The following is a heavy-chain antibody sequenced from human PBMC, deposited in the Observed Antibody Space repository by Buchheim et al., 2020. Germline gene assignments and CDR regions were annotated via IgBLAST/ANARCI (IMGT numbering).Heavy chain of an antibody. Sequence: QLQLQESGPGLVKPSETLSLTCTVSVGSISSSSYYWGWIRQPPGKGLEWIGSIYYSGSTYYNPSLKSRVTISVDTSTNQFSLKLSSVTAADTAVYYCARFYKDYYYYYGMDVWGQGTT. D-gene: IGHD2/OR15-2a*01. V-gene: IGHV4-39*01. CDR3: ARFYKDYYYYYGMDV. CDR2: IYYSGST. J-gene: IGHJ6*02. CDR1: VGSISSSSYY.